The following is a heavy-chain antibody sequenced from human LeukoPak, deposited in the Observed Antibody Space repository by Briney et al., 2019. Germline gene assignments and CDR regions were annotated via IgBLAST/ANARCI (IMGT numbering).Heavy chain of an antibody. Sequence: PGGFLRLSCAASGFTVSSNYMNWIREAPGKGLEWVSYISSGGSTIYYADSVKGRFTISRDNAKNSLYLQMNSLRAEDTAVYYCARGSRYGLNWFDPWGQGTLVTVSS. CDR2: ISSGGSTI. V-gene: IGHV3-11*04. J-gene: IGHJ5*02. CDR1: GFTVSSNY. CDR3: ARGSRYGLNWFDP. D-gene: IGHD3-10*01.